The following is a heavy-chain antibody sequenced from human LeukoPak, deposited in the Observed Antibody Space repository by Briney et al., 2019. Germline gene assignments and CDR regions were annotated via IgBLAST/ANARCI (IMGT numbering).Heavy chain of an antibody. D-gene: IGHD5/OR15-5a*01. CDR3: ARGKSKRLDV. V-gene: IGHV6-1*01. CDR1: GDSVSSNSGT. Sequence: SQTLSLTCAISGDSVSSNSGTGNWIRQSPSRGLEWLGRTYYRSKWYNDYAVSVQSRITINPDTSKNHFSLQLSSVTPEDTAVYSCARGKSKRLDVWGQGTTVTVSS. CDR2: TYYRSKWYN. J-gene: IGHJ6*02.